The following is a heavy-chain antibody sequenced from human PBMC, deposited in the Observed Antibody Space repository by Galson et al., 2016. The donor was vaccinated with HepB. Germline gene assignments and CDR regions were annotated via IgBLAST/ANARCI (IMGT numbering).Heavy chain of an antibody. D-gene: IGHD6-13*01. CDR1: GFIFSSFA. J-gene: IGHJ4*02. V-gene: IGHV3-30*03. CDR2: ISYDGGKK. Sequence: SLRLSCAASGFIFSSFAMHWVRQAPGKGLEWVAVISYDGGKKYYAESVKGRVTISRDNPKNTLYLQMNSLKVEDTAVYYCAREMHVAAAAAFDFWGRGTLVTVSS. CDR3: AREMHVAAAAAFDF.